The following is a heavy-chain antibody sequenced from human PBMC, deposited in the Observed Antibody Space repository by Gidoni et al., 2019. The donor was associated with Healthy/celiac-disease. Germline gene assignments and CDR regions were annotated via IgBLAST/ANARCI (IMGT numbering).Heavy chain of an antibody. CDR3: ARAPRSLVVCAMGDWFDP. V-gene: IGHV1-2*02. D-gene: IGHD2-8*02. J-gene: IGHJ5*02. Sequence: QVQLVRSGAEVMKPGASVKGSCKASRYTLTGYPMQCGRQAPGQGPEGMGWFNPNSGGTSYAQKFHGKVTMTRDTSISTAYMELSRLGSDDTAVYYCARAPRSLVVCAMGDWFDPWGQGTLVTVSS. CDR2: FNPNSGGT. CDR1: RYTLTGYP.